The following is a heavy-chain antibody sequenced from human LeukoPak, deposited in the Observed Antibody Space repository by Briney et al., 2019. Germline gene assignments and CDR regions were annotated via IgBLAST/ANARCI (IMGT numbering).Heavy chain of an antibody. V-gene: IGHV4-59*01. J-gene: IGHJ1*01. Sequence: SETLSLTCTVSAGSMSNYYWSWVRQPPGKGLEWLAYIYSSGSTNYNPSLKSRATISLDTSKNHFSLKLTSVTAADTAVYYCARLSSGRPHEYFQHWGQGTLVTVSS. CDR3: ARLSSGRPHEYFQH. D-gene: IGHD3-22*01. CDR1: AGSMSNYY. CDR2: IYSSGST.